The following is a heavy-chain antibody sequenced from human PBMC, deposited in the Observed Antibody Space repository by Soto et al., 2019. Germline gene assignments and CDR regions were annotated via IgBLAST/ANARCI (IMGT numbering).Heavy chain of an antibody. V-gene: IGHV4-59*01. J-gene: IGHJ4*02. CDR1: GGSISSYY. CDR3: ARRVATRQMGYYFDY. D-gene: IGHD6-6*01. Sequence: PSETLSLTCTVSGGSISSYYWSWIRQPPGKGLEWIGYIYYSGSTNYNPSLKSRVTTSVDTSKNQFSLKLSSVTTADTAVYYCARRVATRQMGYYFDYWGQGTPVTVSS. CDR2: IYYSGST.